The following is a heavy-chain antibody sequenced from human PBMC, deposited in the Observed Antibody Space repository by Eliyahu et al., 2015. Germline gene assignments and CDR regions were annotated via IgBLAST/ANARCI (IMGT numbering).Heavy chain of an antibody. V-gene: IGHV4-61*01. CDR2: VYYDGTT. D-gene: IGHD6-6*01. Sequence: QVQLQESGPGRVKPSETLSLTCSVSGSSSSLYFYYWNWIRQSPGRGXEWVGYVYYDGTTSYNPSLESRLTISIDMSKKEFSLKLSSVTAADTAVYYCARTAGDIATRMFYYYMDVWGKGTTVTVSS. J-gene: IGHJ6*03. CDR3: ARTAGDIATRMFYYYMDV. CDR1: GSSSSLYFYY.